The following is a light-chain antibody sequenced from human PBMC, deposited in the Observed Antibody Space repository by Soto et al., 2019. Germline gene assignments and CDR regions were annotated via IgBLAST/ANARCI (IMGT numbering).Light chain of an antibody. CDR1: SSNIGAGYD. J-gene: IGLJ2*01. Sequence: QPVLTQPPSVSGAPGQRVTISCTGSSSNIGAGYDVHWYQQLPGTAPKLLIYGNSNRPSGVPDRFSGSKSGTSASLAITGLQAEDEADYYCQSYDSSLSGVGFGGGTQLTVL. CDR3: QSYDSSLSGVG. V-gene: IGLV1-40*01. CDR2: GNS.